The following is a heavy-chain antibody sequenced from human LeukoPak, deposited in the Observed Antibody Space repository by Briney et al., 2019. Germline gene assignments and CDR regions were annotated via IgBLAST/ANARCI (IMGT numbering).Heavy chain of an antibody. V-gene: IGHV4-39*07. CDR2: IYYSGST. J-gene: IGHJ4*02. CDR3: ARDNEQLARGFDY. D-gene: IGHD1-1*01. Sequence: SETLSLTCTVSGGSISSSSYYWGWIRQPPGKGLEWIGSIYYSGSTYYNPSLKSRVTISVDTSKNQFSLKLSSVTAADTAVYYCARDNEQLARGFDYWGQGTLVTVSS. CDR1: GGSISSSSYY.